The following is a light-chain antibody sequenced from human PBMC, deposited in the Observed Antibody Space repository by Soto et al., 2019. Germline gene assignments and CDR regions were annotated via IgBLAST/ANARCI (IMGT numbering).Light chain of an antibody. CDR1: QSVSSY. Sequence: EIVLTQSPATLSLSPGERATLSCRASQSVSSYLAWYQQKPGQAPRLLIYDASNRATGIPARFSGSGSGTDFTLTISRLEPEDFAVYYCQQRSNWPPEYTFRQGTKLEIK. CDR2: DAS. CDR3: QQRSNWPPEYT. J-gene: IGKJ2*01. V-gene: IGKV3-11*01.